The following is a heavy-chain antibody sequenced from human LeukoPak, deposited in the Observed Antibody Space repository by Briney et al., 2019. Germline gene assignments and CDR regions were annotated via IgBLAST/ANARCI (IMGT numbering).Heavy chain of an antibody. CDR2: IYPGDSDT. J-gene: IGHJ4*02. D-gene: IGHD6-13*01. CDR1: GSRFTSYW. Sequence: GAPLQISCKGSGSRFTSYWIGWVRQLPGKGLEWMGIIYPGDSDTRHSPSFQGQVTISADKSISTAYLQWSSLKASDTAMYYCARPLAAAGTGYAYWGQGTLVTVSS. V-gene: IGHV5-51*01. CDR3: ARPLAAAGTGYAY.